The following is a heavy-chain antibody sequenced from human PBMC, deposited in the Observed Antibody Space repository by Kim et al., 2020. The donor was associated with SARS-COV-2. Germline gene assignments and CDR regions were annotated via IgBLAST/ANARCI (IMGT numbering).Heavy chain of an antibody. Sequence: GGSLRLSCAASGFTFASYAMTWVRQAPGKGLEWVSGISGSCGTTYYADSVKGRFTISRDNSKSTLYLQMNNLRADDTALYHCAKSGAVAGTIYWYLDLWGRGTLVTVSS. D-gene: IGHD6-19*01. J-gene: IGHJ2*01. CDR3: AKSGAVAGTIYWYLDL. V-gene: IGHV3-23*01. CDR1: GFTFASYA. CDR2: ISGSCGTT.